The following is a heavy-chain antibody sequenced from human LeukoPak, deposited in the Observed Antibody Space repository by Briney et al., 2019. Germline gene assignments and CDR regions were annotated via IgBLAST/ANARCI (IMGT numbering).Heavy chain of an antibody. CDR3: ARDVAKDIAAAWYFDY. Sequence: PGGSLRLSCAVSGFTFSSYGMHWVRQAPGKGLEWVAVIWYDGNNKYYADSVKGRFTISRDNSKNTLYLQMNSLRAEDTAVYYCARDVAKDIAAAWYFDYWGQGTLVTVSS. CDR2: IWYDGNNK. V-gene: IGHV3-33*01. CDR1: GFTFSSYG. J-gene: IGHJ4*02. D-gene: IGHD6-13*01.